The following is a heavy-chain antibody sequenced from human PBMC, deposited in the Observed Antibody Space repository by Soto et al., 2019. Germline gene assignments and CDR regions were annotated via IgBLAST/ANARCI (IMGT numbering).Heavy chain of an antibody. D-gene: IGHD2-2*01. CDR3: ARLKYPP. V-gene: IGHV4-34*01. Sequence: SETLSFTCAVYVGSLSGYSWSGIRQPPGKGLEWIGEINHSGSTNYNPSLKSRVTRSVDTSKNQFSLKLSSVTAADTAVYYCARLKYPPWGQGTLVTVSS. J-gene: IGHJ5*02. CDR1: VGSLSGYS. CDR2: INHSGST.